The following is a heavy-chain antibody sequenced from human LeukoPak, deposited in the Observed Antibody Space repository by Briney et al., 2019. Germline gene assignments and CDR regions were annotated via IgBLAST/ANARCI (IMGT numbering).Heavy chain of an antibody. CDR1: GFTFSSYS. J-gene: IGHJ3*02. CDR2: ISSSSSYI. V-gene: IGHV3-21*01. CDR3: ARTMIVVVIDI. Sequence: GGSLRFSCAASGFTFSSYSMNWVRQAPGKGLEWVSSISSSSSYIYYADSVKGRFTISRDNAKNSLYLQMNSLRAEDTAVYYCARTMIVVVIDIWGQGTMVTVSS. D-gene: IGHD3-22*01.